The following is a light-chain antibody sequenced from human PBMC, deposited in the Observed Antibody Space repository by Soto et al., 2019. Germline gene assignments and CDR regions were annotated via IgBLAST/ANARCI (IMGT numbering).Light chain of an antibody. CDR3: MQLSHFPWT. V-gene: IGKV2-24*01. Sequence: EIVMTQTPLSAPVTLGQSASISCRSSQSLVHSDRNTYLSWFHQRPGHPPRLLIYKVSKRFSGVPDRFGGSGSGTYFTLKIDRVEADDVGLYYCMQLSHFPWTFGQGTRWISN. J-gene: IGKJ1*01. CDR1: QSLVHSDRNTY. CDR2: KVS.